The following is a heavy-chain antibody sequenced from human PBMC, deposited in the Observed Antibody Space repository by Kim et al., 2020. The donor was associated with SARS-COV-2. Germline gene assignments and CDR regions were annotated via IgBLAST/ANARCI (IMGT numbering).Heavy chain of an antibody. CDR2: ISYDGSNK. J-gene: IGHJ6*02. D-gene: IGHD6-19*01. CDR1: GVTFSSYG. CDR3: AKEEGSGYSSGWTYYYYGMDV. Sequence: GGSLRLSCAASGVTFSSYGMHWVRQAPGKGLEWVAVISYDGSNKYYADSVKGRFTISRDNSKNTPYLQMNSLRAEDTAVYYCAKEEGSGYSSGWTYYYYGMDVWGQGTTVTVSS. V-gene: IGHV3-30*18.